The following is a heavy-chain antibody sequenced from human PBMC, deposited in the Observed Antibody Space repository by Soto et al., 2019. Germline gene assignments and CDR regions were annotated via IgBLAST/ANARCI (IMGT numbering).Heavy chain of an antibody. CDR1: GSTFSSYG. V-gene: IGHV3-33*01. Sequence: GGSLRLSCAASGSTFSSYGMHWVRQAPGKGLEWVAVIWYDGSNKYYADSVKGRFTIPRDNSKNTLYLQMNSLRAEDTAVYYCARDLEMATITFYYYYYYGMDVWGQGTTVTVSS. CDR2: IWYDGSNK. D-gene: IGHD5-12*01. CDR3: ARDLEMATITFYYYYYYGMDV. J-gene: IGHJ6*02.